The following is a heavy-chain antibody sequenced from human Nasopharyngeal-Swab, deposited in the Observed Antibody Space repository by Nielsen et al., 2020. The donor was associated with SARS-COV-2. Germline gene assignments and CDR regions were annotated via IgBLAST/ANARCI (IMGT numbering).Heavy chain of an antibody. CDR1: DLIFSASA. J-gene: IGHJ4*02. CDR3: TTDFYFDY. V-gene: IGHV3-73*01. CDR2: IGDKDHNYAT. Sequence: GESLKISCAASDLIFSASAIHWVRQASGTGLEWVGRIGDKDHNYATTYGASVQGRFTISRDDSKNTAFLQMDSLKTEDTALYYCTTDFYFDYWGQGTLVTVSS.